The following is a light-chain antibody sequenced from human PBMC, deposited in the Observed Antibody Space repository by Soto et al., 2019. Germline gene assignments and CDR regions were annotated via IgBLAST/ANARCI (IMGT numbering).Light chain of an antibody. Sequence: QSVLTQAACVSGSPGQSITISCTGTSSDVGGYNYVSWYQQHPGKAPKLMIYEVSNRPSGVSNRFSGSKSGNTASLTISGLQAEDEPDYSCSSYTSRSHCGFAPGTKXT. CDR2: EVS. CDR3: SSYTSRSHCG. J-gene: IGLJ1*01. V-gene: IGLV2-14*01. CDR1: SSDVGGYNY.